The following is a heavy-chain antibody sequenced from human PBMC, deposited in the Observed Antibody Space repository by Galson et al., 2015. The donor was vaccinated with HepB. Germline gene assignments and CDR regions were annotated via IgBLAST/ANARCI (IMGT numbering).Heavy chain of an antibody. CDR2: ISGNGDST. CDR3: ARDRAQGNYFDY. Sequence: SLRLSCAASGFAFDTHAMSWVRQAPGRGLEWISGISGNGDSTFYADSVKGRFTVSRDNAKNSLYLQMNSLRAEDTAVYYCARDRAQGNYFDYWGQGTLVTVSS. V-gene: IGHV3-23*01. CDR1: GFAFDTHA. J-gene: IGHJ4*02.